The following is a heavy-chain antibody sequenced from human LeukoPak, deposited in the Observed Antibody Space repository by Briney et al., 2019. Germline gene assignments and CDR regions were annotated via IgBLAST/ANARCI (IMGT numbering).Heavy chain of an antibody. J-gene: IGHJ6*03. D-gene: IGHD1-7*01. CDR1: GFTFSNSW. CDR2: IKSKTDGGTT. Sequence: GGSLRLSCAASGFTFSNSWMSWVRQAPGKGLEWVGRIKSKTDGGTTDYDAPVKGRFTISRDDSKNTLYLQMNSLKTEDTAVYYCTTGITGTTDYYYYMDVWGKGTTVTVSS. CDR3: TTGITGTTDYYYYMDV. V-gene: IGHV3-15*01.